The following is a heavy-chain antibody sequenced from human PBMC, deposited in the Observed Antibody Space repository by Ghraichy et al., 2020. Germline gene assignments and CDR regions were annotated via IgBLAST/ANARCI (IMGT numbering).Heavy chain of an antibody. V-gene: IGHV3-21*01. CDR3: ARDVPLGSVMAPFDY. CDR1: GFTFNTYT. J-gene: IGHJ4*02. CDR2: LSSSSTYI. Sequence: GGSLRLSCAASGFTFNTYTMNWVRQAPGKGLEWVSSLSSSSTYIHYADSVKGRFTISRDNAKNSLYLQVNSLRAEDTAVYFCARDVPLGSVMAPFDYWGQGTLVTVSS. D-gene: IGHD3-16*01.